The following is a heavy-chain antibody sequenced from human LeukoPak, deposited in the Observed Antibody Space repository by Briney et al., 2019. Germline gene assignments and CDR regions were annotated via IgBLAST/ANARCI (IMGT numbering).Heavy chain of an antibody. CDR2: IYTSGNT. CDR1: GGSINNYY. Sequence: SETLSLTCTVSGGSINNYYWSWIRQPAGKGLEWIGRIYTSGNTNYNPSLKSRVTTSVDTFKNEFSLKLNSVTAADTAVYYCARDCSTTSCRALFDYWGQGTLVTVSS. CDR3: ARDCSTTSCRALFDY. D-gene: IGHD2-2*01. V-gene: IGHV4-4*07. J-gene: IGHJ4*02.